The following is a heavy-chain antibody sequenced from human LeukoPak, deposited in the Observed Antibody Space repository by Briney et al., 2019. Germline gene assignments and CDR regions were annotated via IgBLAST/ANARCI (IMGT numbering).Heavy chain of an antibody. D-gene: IGHD3-16*01. CDR3: ARDSAYYGSFDY. CDR2: IRYDGSNK. Sequence: PGGSLRLSCAASGFSFGSYGMHWVRQAPGKGLEWVAFIRYDGSNKYYADSVKGRFTISRDNSKNTLYLQMNSLRAEDTAVYYCARDSAYYGSFDYWGQGTLVTVSS. V-gene: IGHV3-30*02. CDR1: GFSFGSYG. J-gene: IGHJ4*02.